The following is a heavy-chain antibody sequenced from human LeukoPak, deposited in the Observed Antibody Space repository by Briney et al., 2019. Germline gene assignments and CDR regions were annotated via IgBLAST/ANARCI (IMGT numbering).Heavy chain of an antibody. J-gene: IGHJ4*02. CDR1: GGSISSYY. D-gene: IGHD5-24*01. CDR2: IYYSGST. CDR3: ARASEMATMEIDY. V-gene: IGHV4-59*08. Sequence: SETLSLTCTVSGGSISSYYWSWIRQPPGKGLEWIGYIYYSGSTNYNPSLKSRVTISVDTSKNQFSLKLSSVTAADTAVYYCARASEMATMEIDYWGQGTLVTVSS.